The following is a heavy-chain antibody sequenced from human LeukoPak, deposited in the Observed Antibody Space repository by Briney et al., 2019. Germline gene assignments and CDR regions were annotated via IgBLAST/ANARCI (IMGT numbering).Heavy chain of an antibody. CDR2: MNPNSGNT. Sequence: ASVKVSCKASGYTFTSYDINWVRQATGQGLEWMGWMNPNSGNTGYAQKFQGRVTITRNTSISTAYMELSSLRSEDTAVYYCARGTSGWGYCSSTSCHALYYYYYYMDVWGKGTTVTVSS. D-gene: IGHD2-2*01. CDR3: ARGTSGWGYCSSTSCHALYYYYYYMDV. CDR1: GYTFTSYD. J-gene: IGHJ6*03. V-gene: IGHV1-8*03.